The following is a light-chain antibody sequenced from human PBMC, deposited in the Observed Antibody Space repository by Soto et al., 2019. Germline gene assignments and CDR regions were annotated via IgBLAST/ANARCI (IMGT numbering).Light chain of an antibody. V-gene: IGKV3-20*01. CDR3: QQYGNSPYT. J-gene: IGKJ2*01. CDR2: GAS. Sequence: DIVLTQFPDTLSLSPGETATLSCRASQSVYSNYFAWYQQRPGQAPNLLIFGASTRAAVIPERFSGRGSATDFTLTISGLQREDSAVYYCQQYGNSPYTFGQGTKLEIK. CDR1: QSVYSNY.